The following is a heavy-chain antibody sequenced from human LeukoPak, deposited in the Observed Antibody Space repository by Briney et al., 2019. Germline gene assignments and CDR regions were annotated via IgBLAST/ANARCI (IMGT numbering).Heavy chain of an antibody. CDR1: GGSISSGSYY. CDR2: IYTSGST. Sequence: TLSLTCTVSGGSISSGSYYWSWIRQPAGKGLEWIGRIYTSGSTNYNPSLKSRVTMSVDTSKSQFSLKLSSVTAADTAVYYCARGFYGDYVFDYWGQGTLVTVSS. D-gene: IGHD4-17*01. J-gene: IGHJ4*02. V-gene: IGHV4-61*02. CDR3: ARGFYGDYVFDY.